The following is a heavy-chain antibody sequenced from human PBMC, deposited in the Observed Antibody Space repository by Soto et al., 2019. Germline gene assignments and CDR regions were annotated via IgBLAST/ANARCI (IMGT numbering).Heavy chain of an antibody. J-gene: IGHJ6*03. D-gene: IGHD6-6*01. CDR2: ISSNGVGT. CDR1: GFTLSGYA. V-gene: IGHV3-64*01. CDR3: ARRARPDFYYMDV. Sequence: VQLAESGGGLAQPGGSLRLSCAASGFTLSGYAMDWVRQAPGKGLEYVSGISSNGVGTYYANPVQGRFTISRDNSKNTVYLQMGSLRPEDMAVYYCARRARPDFYYMDVWGKGTTVTVSS.